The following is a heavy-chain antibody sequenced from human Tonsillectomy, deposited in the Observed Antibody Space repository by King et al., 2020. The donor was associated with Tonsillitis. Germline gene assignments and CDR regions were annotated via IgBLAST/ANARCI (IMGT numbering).Heavy chain of an antibody. D-gene: IGHD2-15*01. V-gene: IGHV1-2*02. CDR3: ARGDIVVVVAAIGCDGDY. CDR1: GYTFTGYY. Sequence: QLVQSGAEVKKPGASVKVSCKASGYTFTGYYMHWVRQAPGQGLEWMGWINPNSGGTNYAQKFQGRVTMTRDTSISTAYMELSRLRSDDTAVYYCARGDIVVVVAAIGCDGDYWGQGTLVTVSS. J-gene: IGHJ4*02. CDR2: INPNSGGT.